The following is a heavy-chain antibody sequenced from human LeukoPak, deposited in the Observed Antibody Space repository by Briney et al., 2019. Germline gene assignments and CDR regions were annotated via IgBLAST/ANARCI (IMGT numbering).Heavy chain of an antibody. J-gene: IGHJ4*02. D-gene: IGHD3-10*01. CDR3: ARAVGSGSYYRAYFDY. Sequence: SQTLSLTCTVSGGSISSGGYYWSWIRQHPWKGLEWIGYIYYSGSTYYNPSLKSRVTISVDTSKNQFSLKLSSVTAADTAVYYCARAVGSGSYYRAYFDYWGQGTLVTVSS. V-gene: IGHV4-31*03. CDR1: GGSISSGGYY. CDR2: IYYSGST.